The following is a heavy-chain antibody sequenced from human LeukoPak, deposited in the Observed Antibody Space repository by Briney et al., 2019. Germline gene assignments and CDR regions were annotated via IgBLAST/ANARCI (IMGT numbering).Heavy chain of an antibody. D-gene: IGHD5-18*01. J-gene: IGHJ6*02. CDR1: GFTFSSYA. V-gene: IGHV3-23*01. CDR2: VSTTGAAT. Sequence: GGSLRLSCAASGFTFSSYAMSGVRQAPGKGVEWLSKVSTTGAATFYADCVKGRFIVSRDSANNTVSLQMNTLRAEDTAVYYCAKAPPGSSPSNYSSGMDASGPGTTVTVSS. CDR3: AKAPPGSSPSNYSSGMDA.